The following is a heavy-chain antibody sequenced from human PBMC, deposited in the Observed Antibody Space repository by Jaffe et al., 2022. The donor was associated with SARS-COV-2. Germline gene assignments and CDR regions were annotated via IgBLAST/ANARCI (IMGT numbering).Heavy chain of an antibody. D-gene: IGHD6-19*01. V-gene: IGHV4-31*03. J-gene: IGHJ4*02. CDR1: GGSISSGGYY. CDR2: IYYSGST. CDR3: ARGDSDSSPVPYFDY. Sequence: QVQLQESGPGLVKPSQTLSLTCTVSGGSISSGGYYWSWIRQHPGKGLEWIGYIYYSGSTYYNPSLKSRVTISVDTSKNQFSLKVSSVTAADTAVYYCARGDSDSSPVPYFDYWGQGTLVTVSS.